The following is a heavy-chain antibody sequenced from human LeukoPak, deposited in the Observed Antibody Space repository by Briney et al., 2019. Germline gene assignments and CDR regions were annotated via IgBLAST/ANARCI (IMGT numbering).Heavy chain of an antibody. D-gene: IGHD1-1*01. CDR2: IYYSGST. V-gene: IGHV4-39*07. Sequence: SETLSLTCTVSGGSISSSSYYWGWIRQPPGKGLEWIGSIYYSGSTYYNPSLKSRVTISVDTSKNQFSLKLSSVTAADTAVYYCARVNWNDARYYYGMDVWGQGTTVTVSS. CDR3: ARVNWNDARYYYGMDV. CDR1: GGSISSSSYY. J-gene: IGHJ6*02.